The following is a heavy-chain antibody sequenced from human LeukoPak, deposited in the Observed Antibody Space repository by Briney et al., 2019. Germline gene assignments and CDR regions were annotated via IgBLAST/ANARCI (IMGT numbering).Heavy chain of an antibody. CDR3: AELGIAMIGGV. Sequence: PGGSLRLSCAASGFTFSSYEMNWVRKAPGKGLEWVSYIGSSGSTIYYADFVKGRFTISRDNAKNSLYLQMNSLRAEDTAVYYCAELGIAMIGGVWGKGTTVTISS. CDR1: GFTFSSYE. CDR2: IGSSGSTI. J-gene: IGHJ6*04. D-gene: IGHD3-10*02. V-gene: IGHV3-48*03.